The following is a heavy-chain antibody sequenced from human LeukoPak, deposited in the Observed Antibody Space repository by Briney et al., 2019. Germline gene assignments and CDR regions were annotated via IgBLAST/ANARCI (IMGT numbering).Heavy chain of an antibody. Sequence: SETLSLTCAVYGGSFSDYYWSWVRQPPGKGLEWLGEINHSGSTNYNPSLKSRVTISVDTSKNQFSLKLNSVTAADTAVYYCAARRSTAQGLSDFWGQGTLVTVSS. V-gene: IGHV4-34*01. J-gene: IGHJ4*02. D-gene: IGHD2-8*02. CDR1: GGSFSDYY. CDR2: INHSGST. CDR3: AARRSTAQGLSDF.